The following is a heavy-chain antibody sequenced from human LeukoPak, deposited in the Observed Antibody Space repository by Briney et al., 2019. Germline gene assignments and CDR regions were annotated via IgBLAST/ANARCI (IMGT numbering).Heavy chain of an antibody. D-gene: IGHD4-17*01. CDR1: GFTFSSYA. CDR2: ITTSGTST. V-gene: IGHV3-23*01. J-gene: IGHJ4*02. Sequence: PGGSLRLSCAASGFTFSSYAMSWVRQAPGKGLEWVSAITTSGTSTYYADSVKGRFTISRDNSKNTLSLQMNSLRAEDTAIYFCAKATYGDIYYFDSWGQGTLVTVSS. CDR3: AKATYGDIYYFDS.